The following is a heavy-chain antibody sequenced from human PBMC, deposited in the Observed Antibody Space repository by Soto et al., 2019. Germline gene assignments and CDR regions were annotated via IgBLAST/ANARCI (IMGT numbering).Heavy chain of an antibody. Sequence: GGSLRLSCAASGFTFSSQSMNGVRQAPGKGLQWVSSISGSGSYTSYADSVKVRFTISRDNAKNSLYLQMDSLRAEDTAVYYCARVTSDYWGQGTLVTVSS. CDR2: ISGSGSYT. V-gene: IGHV3-21*01. CDR3: ARVTSDY. J-gene: IGHJ4*02. CDR1: GFTFSSQS.